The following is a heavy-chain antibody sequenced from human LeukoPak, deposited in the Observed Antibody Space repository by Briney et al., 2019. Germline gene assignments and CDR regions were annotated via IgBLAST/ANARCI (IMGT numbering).Heavy chain of an antibody. CDR1: GFTFDDYG. J-gene: IGHJ4*02. D-gene: IGHD1-26*01. V-gene: IGHV3-23*01. Sequence: GGSLRLSCAASGFTFDDYGMSWVRQAPGKGLEWVSAISGSGGSTYYADSVKGRFTISRDNSKNTLYLQMNSLRAEDTAVYYCAKGERSYYFDYWGQGTLVTVSS. CDR3: AKGERSYYFDY. CDR2: ISGSGGST.